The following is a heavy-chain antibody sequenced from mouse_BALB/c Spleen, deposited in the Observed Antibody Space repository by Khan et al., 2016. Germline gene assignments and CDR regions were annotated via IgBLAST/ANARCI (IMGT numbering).Heavy chain of an antibody. D-gene: IGHD1-1*01. J-gene: IGHJ2*01. V-gene: IGHV3-8*02. CDR2: ISYSGST. CDR3: ARFGYGSSPLDY. CDR1: GDSITSGY. Sequence: VQLKESGPSLVKPSQTLSLTCSVTGDSITSGYWNWIRKFPGNKLEYMGYISYSGSTYYNPSLKSRISITRDTSKNQYYLQLNSVTTEDTATYYCARFGYGSSPLDYWGQGTTLTVSS.